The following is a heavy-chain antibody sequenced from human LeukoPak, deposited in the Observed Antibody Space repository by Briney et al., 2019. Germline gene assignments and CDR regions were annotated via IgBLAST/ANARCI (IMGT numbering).Heavy chain of an antibody. CDR1: VFIYNNYV. V-gene: IGHV3-23*01. J-gene: IGHJ5*02. CDR2: ISNYGWGT. D-gene: IGHD3-22*01. Sequence: GGAVRLSCAGSVFIYNNYVLIWLRQPGGRGREGVSAISNYGWGTQYADLLGDRFTLSRDNYKNTLFVHMSTLIAEDGALYYCAKGGSGYFADLWGQGTLVTVSS. CDR3: AKGGSGYFADL.